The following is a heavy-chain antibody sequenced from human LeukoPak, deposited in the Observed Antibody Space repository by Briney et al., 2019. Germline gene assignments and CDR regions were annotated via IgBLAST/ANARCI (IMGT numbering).Heavy chain of an antibody. J-gene: IGHJ4*02. Sequence: ASVKVSXKVSGYTLTELSMHWVRQAPGKGLEWIGGFDPEDGETIYAQKFQGRVTMTEDTSTDTAYMELSSLRSEDTAVYYCVTDPYSSGWPRSNRLDYWGQGTLVTVSS. CDR1: GYTLTELS. CDR2: FDPEDGET. D-gene: IGHD6-19*01. CDR3: VTDPYSSGWPRSNRLDY. V-gene: IGHV1-24*01.